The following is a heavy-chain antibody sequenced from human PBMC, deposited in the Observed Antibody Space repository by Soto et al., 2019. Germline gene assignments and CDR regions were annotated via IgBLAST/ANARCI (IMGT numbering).Heavy chain of an antibody. J-gene: IGHJ3*02. CDR1: GGTFSSYA. CDR2: IIPIFGTA. CDR3: ARPFRIAAAPQFAFDI. Sequence: SVKVSCKASGGTFSSYAISWVRQAPGQGLEWMGGIIPIFGTANYAQKFQGGVTITADESTSTAYMELSSLRSEDTAVYYCARPFRIAAAPQFAFDIWGQGTMVTVSS. V-gene: IGHV1-69*13. D-gene: IGHD6-13*01.